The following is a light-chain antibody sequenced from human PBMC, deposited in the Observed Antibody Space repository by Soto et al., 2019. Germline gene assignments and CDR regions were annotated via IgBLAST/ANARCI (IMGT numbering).Light chain of an antibody. CDR1: SSDVGSYNL. V-gene: IGLV2-23*02. J-gene: IGLJ1*01. Sequence: QSALAQPASVSGSPGQWITISCTGTSSDVGSYNLVSWFQQHPGKAPKLIIYEVSKRPSGLSNRFSGSKSSNTASLTISGLQAEDEADYYCCSYAGGSTSNYVFGTGTKVTVL. CDR2: EVS. CDR3: CSYAGGSTSNYV.